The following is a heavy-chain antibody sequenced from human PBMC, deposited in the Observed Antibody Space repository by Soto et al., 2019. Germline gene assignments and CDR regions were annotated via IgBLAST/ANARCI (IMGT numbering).Heavy chain of an antibody. CDR3: ARLDYGDHGGGY. CDR2: INPSGGST. J-gene: IGHJ4*02. V-gene: IGHV1-46*01. CDR1: GYTFTSYY. Sequence: QVQLVQSGAEVKKPGASVKVSCKASGYTFTSYYMHWVRQAPGQGLEWMGIINPSGGSTSYAQKFQSRVTMTRDTSTSTVYMELSSLRSEDTAVYYCARLDYGDHGGGYWGQGTLVTVSS. D-gene: IGHD4-17*01.